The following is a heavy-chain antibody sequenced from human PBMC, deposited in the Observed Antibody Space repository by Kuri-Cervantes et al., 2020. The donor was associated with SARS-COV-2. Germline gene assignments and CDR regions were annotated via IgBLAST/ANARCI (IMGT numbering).Heavy chain of an antibody. CDR3: ARGLVDRYCSSTSCPYYYYYYYMDV. CDR1: GGTFSSYA. V-gene: IGHV1-69*05. Sequence: SVKVSCKASGGTFSSYAISWVRQAPGQGLEWMGGIIPIFGTANYAQKFQGRVTITTDESTSTAYMELSSLRSEDTAVYYCARGLVDRYCSSTSCPYYYYYYYMDVWGKGTTVTVSS. J-gene: IGHJ6*03. D-gene: IGHD2-2*01. CDR2: IIPIFGTA.